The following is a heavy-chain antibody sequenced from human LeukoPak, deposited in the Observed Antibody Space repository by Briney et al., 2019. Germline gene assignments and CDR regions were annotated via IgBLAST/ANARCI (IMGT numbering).Heavy chain of an antibody. CDR1: GYTFTSYY. CDR3: ARDRANYDSSGYYLNWFDP. CDR2: INPSGGST. Sequence: PRASVKVSCKASGYTFTSYYMHWVRQAPGQGLEWMGIINPSGGSTSYAQKFQGRVTMTRDTSTSTVYMELSSLRSEDTAVYYCARDRANYDSSGYYLNWFDPWGQGTLVTVSS. V-gene: IGHV1-46*01. D-gene: IGHD3-22*01. J-gene: IGHJ5*02.